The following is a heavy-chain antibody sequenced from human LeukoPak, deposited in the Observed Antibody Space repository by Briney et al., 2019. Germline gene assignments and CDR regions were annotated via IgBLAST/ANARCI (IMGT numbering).Heavy chain of an antibody. D-gene: IGHD3-10*01. CDR3: ARVLWFGESYLYYYYMDV. J-gene: IGHJ6*03. Sequence: SETLSLTCTVSGGSISSSSYYWGWIRQPPGKGLEWIATIYYSGTTYHNPSLKSRVTISVDTSKNQFSLKLSSVTAADTAVYYCARVLWFGESYLYYYYMDVWGKGTTVTVSS. CDR1: GGSISSSSYY. V-gene: IGHV4-39*07. CDR2: IYYSGTT.